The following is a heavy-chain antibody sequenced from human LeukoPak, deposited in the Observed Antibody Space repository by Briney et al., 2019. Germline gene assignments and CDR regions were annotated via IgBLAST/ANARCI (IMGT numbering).Heavy chain of an antibody. CDR2: INHSGST. CDR1: GGSFSGYY. D-gene: IGHD1-26*01. Sequence: PSETLSLTCAVYGGSFSGYYWSWIRQPPGKGLEWIGEINHSGSTNYNPSLKSRVTMSVDTSKNQFSLKLSSVTAADTAVYYCARDVGPAIVGATYRRYFDLWGRGTLVTVSS. CDR3: ARDVGPAIVGATYRRYFDL. V-gene: IGHV4-34*01. J-gene: IGHJ2*01.